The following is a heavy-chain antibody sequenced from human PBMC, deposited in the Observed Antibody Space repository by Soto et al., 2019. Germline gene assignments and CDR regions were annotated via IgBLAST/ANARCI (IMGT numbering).Heavy chain of an antibody. CDR2: IKQDGSEK. CDR1: GFRFSSYW. CDR3: ARGIYGDYTFDY. D-gene: IGHD4-17*01. J-gene: IGHJ4*02. Sequence: EVQLVESGGGLVQPGGSLRLSCAASGFRFSSYWMNWVRQAPGKGLEWVANIKQDGSEKYYVDSVKGRFTISRDNTKNSLYLQMNSLRAADTAVYYRARGIYGDYTFDYWGQGTLVTVSS. V-gene: IGHV3-7*01.